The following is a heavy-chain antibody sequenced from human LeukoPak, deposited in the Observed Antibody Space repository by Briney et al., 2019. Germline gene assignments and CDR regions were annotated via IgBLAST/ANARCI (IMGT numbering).Heavy chain of an antibody. D-gene: IGHD3-10*01. CDR3: ARKTYYYDSGSYSKSYYFDY. CDR2: ISRSSTDT. V-gene: IGHV3-11*06. CDR1: GFTFTDFY. Sequence: GGSLRLSCVASGFTFTDFYMSWIRQAPGKGLEWLSDISRSSTDTNYADSVKGRFTISRDNAKNSLFLQLNSLRAEDTAVYYCARKTYYYDSGSYSKSYYFDYWGQGTLVTVSS. J-gene: IGHJ4*02.